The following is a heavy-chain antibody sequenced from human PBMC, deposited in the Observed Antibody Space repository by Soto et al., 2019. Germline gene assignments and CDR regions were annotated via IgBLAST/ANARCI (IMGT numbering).Heavy chain of an antibody. Sequence: QVQLQQWGAGLLKPSETLSLTCAVYGGSFSGYYWSWIRQPPGKGLEWIGEVNHSGSTNYNPSLKSRVTISVDTSTNRFSLKLSSVTAADTAVYYCASPYYYYGLDVWGQGTTVTVSS. J-gene: IGHJ6*02. CDR2: VNHSGST. CDR1: GGSFSGYY. CDR3: ASPYYYYGLDV. V-gene: IGHV4-34*01.